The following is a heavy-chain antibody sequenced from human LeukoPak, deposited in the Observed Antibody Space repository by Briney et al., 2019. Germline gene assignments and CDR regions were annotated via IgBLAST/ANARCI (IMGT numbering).Heavy chain of an antibody. D-gene: IGHD3-22*01. V-gene: IGHV3-23*01. CDR1: GFTFSSYA. CDR2: ISGSGGST. J-gene: IGHJ4*02. CDR3: AKVDSITLTVVVISGFDY. Sequence: PGGSLRLSCAASGFTFSSYAMSWVRQAPGRGLEWVSSISGSGGSTYYVDSVKGRFTISRDNSKNTLYLQMNSLRAEDTAIYYGAKVDSITLTVVVISGFDYWGQGTLVTVSS.